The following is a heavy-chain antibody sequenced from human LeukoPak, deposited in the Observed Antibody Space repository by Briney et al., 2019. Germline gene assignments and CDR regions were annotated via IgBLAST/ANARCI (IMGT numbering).Heavy chain of an antibody. Sequence: TGGSLRLSCAASGFTFSSYAMSWVRQAPGKGLEWVSAISGSGGSTYYADSVKGRFTISGDNSKNTLYLQMNSLRAEDTAAYYCAIQETTVTTYDYWGQGTLVTVSS. D-gene: IGHD4-17*01. V-gene: IGHV3-23*01. CDR1: GFTFSSYA. CDR2: ISGSGGST. J-gene: IGHJ4*02. CDR3: AIQETTVTTYDY.